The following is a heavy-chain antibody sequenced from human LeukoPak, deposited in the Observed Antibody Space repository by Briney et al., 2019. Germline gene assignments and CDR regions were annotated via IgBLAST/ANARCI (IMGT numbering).Heavy chain of an antibody. J-gene: IGHJ6*03. CDR1: GFTFSSYS. V-gene: IGHV3-21*01. CDR2: ISSSSSYI. Sequence: PGGSLRLSCAASGFTFSSYSMNWVRQAPGKGLEWVSSISSSSSYIYYADSVKGRFTISRDNAKNSLYLQMNSLRAEDTAVYYCARSPDYYYYYYMDAWGKGTTVTVSS. CDR3: ARSPDYYYYYYMDA.